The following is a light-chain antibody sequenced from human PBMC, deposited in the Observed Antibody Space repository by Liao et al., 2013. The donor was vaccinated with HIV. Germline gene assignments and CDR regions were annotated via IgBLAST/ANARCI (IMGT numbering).Light chain of an antibody. CDR1: NIGSKS. Sequence: SYVLTQPPSVSVAPGKTARIPCGGNNIGSKSVHWYQQKPGQAPVLVISYDSDRPSGIPERFSGSNSGNTATLTISRVEAGDEADYYCQVWDSSSEVFGGGTKLTVL. CDR3: QVWDSSSEV. V-gene: IGLV3-21*04. CDR2: YDS. J-gene: IGLJ3*02.